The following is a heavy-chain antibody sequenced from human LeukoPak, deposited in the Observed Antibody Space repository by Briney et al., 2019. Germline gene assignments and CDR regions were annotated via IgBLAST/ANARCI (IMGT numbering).Heavy chain of an antibody. J-gene: IGHJ4*02. CDR2: ISSSSSYI. D-gene: IGHD3-22*01. V-gene: IGHV3-21*01. Sequence: GGSLRLSRAASGFTFSSYNMNWARQAPGKGLEWVSSISSSSSYIYYADSVKGRFTISRDNAKNSLYLQMNSLRAEDTAVYYCAREYYYDSSGYYYVWGQGTLVTVSS. CDR1: GFTFSSYN. CDR3: AREYYYDSSGYYYV.